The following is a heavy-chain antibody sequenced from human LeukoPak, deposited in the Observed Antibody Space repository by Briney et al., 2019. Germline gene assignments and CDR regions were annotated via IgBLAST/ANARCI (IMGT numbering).Heavy chain of an antibody. Sequence: SETLPLTCAVYGGSLSGYYWSWIRQPPGKGLGWIGEIKESEKTNYNPSLKSRVTISIDTSKNQFSLKLSSVTAADTAVYYCAREGLRNVHNPLGYWGQGTLVTVSS. V-gene: IGHV4-34*01. CDR2: IKESEKT. CDR1: GGSLSGYY. CDR3: AREGLRNVHNPLGY. J-gene: IGHJ4*02. D-gene: IGHD5-24*01.